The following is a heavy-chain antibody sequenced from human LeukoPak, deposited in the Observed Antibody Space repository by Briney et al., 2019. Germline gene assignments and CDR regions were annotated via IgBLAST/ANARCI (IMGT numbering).Heavy chain of an antibody. CDR3: AGLMGATTGEGFDY. CDR1: GGAISSYY. D-gene: IGHD1-26*01. V-gene: IGHV4-59*01. J-gene: IGHJ4*02. Sequence: SETLSLTCIVSGGAISSYYWSWIRQPPGKGLEWIGYIHYSRSTNYNPSLKSRVTISGDTSKDQFSLKLSSVTAADTAVYYCAGLMGATTGEGFDYWGQGTLVTVSS. CDR2: IHYSRST.